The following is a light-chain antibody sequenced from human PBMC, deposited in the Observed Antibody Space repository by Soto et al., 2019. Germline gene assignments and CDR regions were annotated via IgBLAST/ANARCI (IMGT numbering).Light chain of an antibody. CDR3: HQYGSSPLYT. Sequence: EIVLTQSPGTLSLSPGERATLSCRASQSVSSSYLAWYQQKPGKAHRLLIYGASSWATGIPNSLSGSESGTDFTLTISRLEPEDLAVYYCHQYGSSPLYTFGQGTKLEIK. CDR2: GAS. CDR1: QSVSSSY. J-gene: IGKJ2*01. V-gene: IGKV3-20*01.